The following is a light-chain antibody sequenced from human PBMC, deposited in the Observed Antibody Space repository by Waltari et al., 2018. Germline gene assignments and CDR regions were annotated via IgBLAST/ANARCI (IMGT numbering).Light chain of an antibody. J-gene: IGLJ2*01. V-gene: IGLV1-47*01. CDR3: AAWDDSLSGFVV. Sequence: QSVLPQPPSESGTPGQRIIISCSGSSSNIGSNYVYWYQQLPGTAPKLLIYRNNQRPSGVPDRFSGSKSGTSASLAISGLRSEDEADYYCAAWDDSLSGFVVFGGGTKLTVL. CDR1: SSNIGSNY. CDR2: RNN.